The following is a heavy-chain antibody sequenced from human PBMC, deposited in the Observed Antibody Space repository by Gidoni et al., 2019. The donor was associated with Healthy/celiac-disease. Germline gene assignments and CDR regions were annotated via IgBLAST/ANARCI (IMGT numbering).Heavy chain of an antibody. V-gene: IGHV3-30-3*01. D-gene: IGHD6-13*01. Sequence: QVQLVESGGGVVQPGRSLSLPCSAYGFTFSSCDIDSVRQATGQGLEWVSFISYDGSNKYYADSVNGRFTISRDKSKNTLYLQMNSLRAEDTAVYYCARDKLVRSNPLYYDYGMDVWGQGTTVTVSS. CDR3: ARDKLVRSNPLYYDYGMDV. J-gene: IGHJ6*02. CDR1: GFTFSSCD. CDR2: ISYDGSNK.